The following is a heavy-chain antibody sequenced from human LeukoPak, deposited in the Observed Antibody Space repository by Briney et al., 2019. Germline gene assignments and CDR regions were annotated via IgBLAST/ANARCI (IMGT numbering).Heavy chain of an antibody. Sequence: PSETLSLTCTVSGGSISSYYWSWIRQPPGKGLEWIGYIYYSGSTNYNPSLKSRVTISVDTSKNQSSLKLSSVTAADTAVYYCARAIVVPAAIYYFDYWGQGTLVTVSS. CDR1: GGSISSYY. V-gene: IGHV4-59*01. CDR2: IYYSGST. CDR3: ARAIVVPAAIYYFDY. D-gene: IGHD2-2*02. J-gene: IGHJ4*02.